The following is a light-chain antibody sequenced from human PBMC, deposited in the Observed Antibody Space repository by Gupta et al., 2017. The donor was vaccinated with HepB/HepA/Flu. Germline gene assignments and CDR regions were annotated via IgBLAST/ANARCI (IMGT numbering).Light chain of an antibody. V-gene: IGLV8-61*01. J-gene: IGLJ3*02. CDR1: SCSVSTSYY. CDR3: VLDMGCGIQV. Sequence: QPVVPQAHSFSVSPVGTVTLTCALTSCSVSTSYYPSWVQQTPGQAPRTVIYNTYVRSSGVPDRFSGSILGNKAALTITGAQEDDESDYYFVLDMGCGIQVFGGGTKLTVL. CDR2: NTY.